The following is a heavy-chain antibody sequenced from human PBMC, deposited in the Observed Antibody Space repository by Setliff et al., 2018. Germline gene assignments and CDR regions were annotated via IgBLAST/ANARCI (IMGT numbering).Heavy chain of an antibody. CDR3: SRLVRYCTTTTCQTLSGGEH. V-gene: IGHV1-18*01. CDR2: IGAYTGNT. Sequence: ASVKVSCKASGYTLINYGISWVRQAPGQGLEWMGWIGAYTGNTNYAQKFQGRVTMTTDTSTSTAYMELRSLRSDDTAIYYCSRLVRYCTTTTCQTLSGGEHWGPGTLVTVSS. CDR1: GYTLINYG. J-gene: IGHJ1*01. D-gene: IGHD2-8*01.